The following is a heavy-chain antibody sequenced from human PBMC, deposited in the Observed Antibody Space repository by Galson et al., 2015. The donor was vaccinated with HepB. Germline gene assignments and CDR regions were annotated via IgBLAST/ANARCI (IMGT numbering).Heavy chain of an antibody. Sequence: SLRLSCAASGFTFSNAWMNWVRQAPGKGLEWVGRIKSKTDGGTTDYAAPVKGRFTISRDDSKNTLYLQMNSLKTEDTAVYYCTTPLGYCSSTGCDAFDIWGQGTMVTVSS. CDR3: TTPLGYCSSTGCDAFDI. V-gene: IGHV3-15*07. J-gene: IGHJ3*02. D-gene: IGHD2-2*01. CDR1: GFTFSNAW. CDR2: IKSKTDGGTT.